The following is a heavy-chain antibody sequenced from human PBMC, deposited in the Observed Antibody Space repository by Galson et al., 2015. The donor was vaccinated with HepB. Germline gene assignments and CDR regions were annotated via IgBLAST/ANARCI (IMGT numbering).Heavy chain of an antibody. CDR1: GDSVSSNSAA. V-gene: IGHV6-1*01. D-gene: IGHD6-19*01. J-gene: IGHJ4*02. Sequence: CAISGDSVSSNSAAWNWIRQSPSRGLEWLGRTYYRSKWYNDYAVSVKSRITINPDTSKNQFSLQLNSVTPEDTAVYYCARNRPNGYSSGWDDKFDYWGQGTLVTVSS. CDR3: ARNRPNGYSSGWDDKFDY. CDR2: TYYRSKWYN.